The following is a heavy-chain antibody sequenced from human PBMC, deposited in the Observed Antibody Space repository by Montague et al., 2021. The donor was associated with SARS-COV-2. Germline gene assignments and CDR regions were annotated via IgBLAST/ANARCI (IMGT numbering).Heavy chain of an antibody. CDR2: IYDSGST. V-gene: IGHV4-59*02. CDR3: ARENTVTTFGGPYYIDS. D-gene: IGHD4-17*01. Sequence: SETLSLTCILSGSSVRSYFWSWIRQPPGKGLEWIGNIYDSGSTNYNPSLKSRVTISVDTSKNQFSLKLSAVTAADTAVYYCARENTVTTFGGPYYIDSWGQGTLVTVSA. CDR1: GSSVRSYF. J-gene: IGHJ4*02.